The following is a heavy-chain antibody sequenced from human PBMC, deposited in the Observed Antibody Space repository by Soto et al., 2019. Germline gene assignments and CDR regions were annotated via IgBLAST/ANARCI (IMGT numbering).Heavy chain of an antibody. J-gene: IGHJ4*02. CDR3: VKGSDVARQELDY. CDR2: ISADGSDK. Sequence: QVQLVESGGGVVQPGRSPRLSCAASGFTFSNFGMHWVRQAPGKGLEWVAAISADGSDKYFSGSVKGRFTISRDNSKNTLFLQMNSLRLEDTAVYYCVKGSDVARQELDYWGQGTLVMVSS. D-gene: IGHD3-3*01. CDR1: GFTFSNFG. V-gene: IGHV3-30*18.